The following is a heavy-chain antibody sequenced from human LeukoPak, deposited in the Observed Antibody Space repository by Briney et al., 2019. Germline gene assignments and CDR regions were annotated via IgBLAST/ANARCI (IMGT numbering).Heavy chain of an antibody. V-gene: IGHV3-21*01. CDR1: GFTFNPYI. J-gene: IGHJ2*01. CDR2: VSGSSSNI. CDR3: AGSCTTGVCYGDWYFDL. Sequence: PGGSLRLSCEASGFTFNPYIMNWVRQAPGKGLEWVSSVSGSSSNIQYADSVKGRFTISRDNAKKSLYLQMNSLRAEDAGVYYCAGSCTTGVCYGDWYFDLWGRGTPVTVSS. D-gene: IGHD2-8*01.